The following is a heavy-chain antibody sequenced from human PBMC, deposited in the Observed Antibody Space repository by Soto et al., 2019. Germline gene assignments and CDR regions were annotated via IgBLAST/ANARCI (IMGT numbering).Heavy chain of an antibody. CDR2: MNPNSGNT. CDR3: ARQRGNYCSSTSCLTFALHLYYYYYMDV. J-gene: IGHJ6*03. CDR1: GYTFTSYD. V-gene: IGHV1-8*01. Sequence: ASVKVSCEASGYTFTSYDINWVRQATGQGLEWMGWMNPNSGNTGYAQKFQGRVTMTRNTSISTAYMELSSLRSEDTAVYYCARQRGNYCSSTSCLTFALHLYYYYYMDVWGKGTTVTVSS. D-gene: IGHD2-2*01.